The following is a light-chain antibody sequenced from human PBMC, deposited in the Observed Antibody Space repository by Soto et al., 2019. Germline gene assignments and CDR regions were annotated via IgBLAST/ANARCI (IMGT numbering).Light chain of an antibody. CDR1: SSDVGGYDY. Sequence: QSALTQPASVSGSPGQSIAISCTGTSSDVGGYDYVSWFQHHPGRAPKLLIYEVINRPSGVSTRFSGSKSGNTASLTISGLQAEDEADFYCSSFTSSKTWVFVGGTKLTVL. V-gene: IGLV2-14*01. CDR3: SSFTSSKTWV. J-gene: IGLJ3*02. CDR2: EVI.